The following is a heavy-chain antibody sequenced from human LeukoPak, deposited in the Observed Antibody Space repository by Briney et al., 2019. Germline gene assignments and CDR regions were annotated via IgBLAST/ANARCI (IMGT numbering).Heavy chain of an antibody. Sequence: GGSLRLSCAASGFTFSSYAMRWVRQAPGKGLEWVSAISGRGGSTYYADSVKGRFTISRDNSKNTLYLQMNSLRAEDTAVYYCARAWSGYSNYYYYYYMDVWGKGTTVTVSS. J-gene: IGHJ6*03. CDR2: ISGRGGST. CDR3: ARAWSGYSNYYYYYYMDV. CDR1: GFTFSSYA. V-gene: IGHV3-23*01. D-gene: IGHD3-3*01.